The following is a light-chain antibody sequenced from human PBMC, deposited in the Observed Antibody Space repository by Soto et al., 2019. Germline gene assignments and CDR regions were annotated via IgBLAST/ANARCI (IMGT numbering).Light chain of an antibody. CDR1: QSVSSN. CDR2: GAS. CDR3: QQSYSTTIT. J-gene: IGKJ5*01. Sequence: EIVMTQSPATLSVSPGERATLSCRASQSVSSNLAWYQQKPGQAPRLLIYGASSLQSGVPSRFSGSGSGTDFTLTISSLQPEDFATYYCQQSYSTTITFGQGTRLEIK. V-gene: IGKV3-15*01.